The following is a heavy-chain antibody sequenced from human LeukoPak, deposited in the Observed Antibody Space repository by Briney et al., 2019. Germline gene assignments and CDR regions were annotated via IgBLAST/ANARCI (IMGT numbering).Heavy chain of an antibody. D-gene: IGHD4-11*01. J-gene: IGHJ4*02. CDR1: GGSISSSSYY. Sequence: SETLSLTCTVSGGSISSSSYYWGWIRQPPGKGLEWIGSIYYSGSTYYNPSLKSRVTISVDTSKNQFSLKLSSVTAADTAVYYCARVGDYSNGYFDYWGQGTLVTVSS. CDR2: IYYSGST. CDR3: ARVGDYSNGYFDY. V-gene: IGHV4-39*07.